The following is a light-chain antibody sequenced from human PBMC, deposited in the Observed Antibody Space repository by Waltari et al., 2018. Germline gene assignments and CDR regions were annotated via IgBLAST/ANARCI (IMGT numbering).Light chain of an antibody. Sequence: VLTQSPGTLSLSPGERATLSCRASQSLTKRYLAGYQQKPGQAPRLLIYDASSRAAGIPAGFSGSGAGTDVTLTISRLEPEDFAVYYCQQYGSSVLYTFGQGTKLEIK. V-gene: IGKV3-20*01. CDR1: QSLTKRY. J-gene: IGKJ2*01. CDR2: DAS. CDR3: QQYGSSVLYT.